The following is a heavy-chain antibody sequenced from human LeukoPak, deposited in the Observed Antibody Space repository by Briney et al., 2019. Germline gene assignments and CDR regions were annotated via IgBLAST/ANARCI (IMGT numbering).Heavy chain of an antibody. CDR3: ARDAAVAGRPHRFGY. D-gene: IGHD6-19*01. CDR2: SRNKANSYTT. Sequence: PGGSLRLSCVASGFTFSDHYMDWVRQAPGKGLEWVGRSRNKANSYTTEYAASVKGRFTISRDDSKNSLYLQMNSLRAEDTAVYYCARDAAVAGRPHRFGYWGQGTLVTVSS. J-gene: IGHJ4*02. V-gene: IGHV3-72*01. CDR1: GFTFSDHY.